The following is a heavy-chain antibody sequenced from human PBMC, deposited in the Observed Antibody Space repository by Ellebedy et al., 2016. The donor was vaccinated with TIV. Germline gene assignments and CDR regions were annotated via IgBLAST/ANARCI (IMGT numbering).Heavy chain of an antibody. V-gene: IGHV3-23*01. J-gene: IGHJ4*02. CDR2: ISSSGGTT. D-gene: IGHD2-15*01. CDR1: GFTFNTYA. Sequence: GESLKISCAASGFTFNTYAMSWVRQASGKGLEWVSSISSSGGTTYYADSVKGRFTISRDNSKNTVYLEMNSLRAEDTALYHCAKEVVVAATLRVRDYWGQGTLVTVSS. CDR3: AKEVVVAATLRVRDY.